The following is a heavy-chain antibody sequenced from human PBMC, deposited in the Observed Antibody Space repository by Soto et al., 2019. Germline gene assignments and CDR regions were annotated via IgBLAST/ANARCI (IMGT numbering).Heavy chain of an antibody. CDR3: ATDLYGVLDS. Sequence: GGSLRLSCAASGFTVSSNHMSWVRRAPGKGLEWVSVIYSDGSTYYADSVKGRFTISRDNSKNTLYLQMNSLRAEDTAVYYCATDLYGVLDSWGQETLVTISS. CDR1: GFTVSSNH. D-gene: IGHD3-10*02. V-gene: IGHV3-53*01. CDR2: IYSDGST. J-gene: IGHJ5*01.